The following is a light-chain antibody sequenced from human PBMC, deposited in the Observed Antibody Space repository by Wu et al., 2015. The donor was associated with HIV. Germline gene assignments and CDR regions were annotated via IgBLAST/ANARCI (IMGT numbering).Light chain of an antibody. CDR1: QNVGNK. CDR2: GAS. CDR3: QQYYYRPT. J-gene: IGKJ4*01. V-gene: IGKV3D-15*01. Sequence: EVVMTQSPTTLSVSPGVGATLSCRASQNVGNKIAWYRQKPGQPPRLHIFGASTRAPDIPGRFTGSGSGTDFTLTINSLHSEDFAIYYCQQYYYRPTFGGGTKVEIK.